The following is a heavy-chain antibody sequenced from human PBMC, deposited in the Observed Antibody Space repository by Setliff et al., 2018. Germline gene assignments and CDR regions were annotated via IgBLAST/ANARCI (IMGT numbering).Heavy chain of an antibody. CDR2: ISGYKNNP. CDR3: ARVALPAAIVRFDS. V-gene: IGHV1-18*01. CDR1: GYTFTNYA. D-gene: IGHD2-2*01. Sequence: ASVKVSCKASGYTFTNYAISWVRQAPGQGLEWMGWISGYKNNPNYLQRMQGRFTMTTDTSTSTAYMELRSLRSDDTAVYYCARVALPAAIVRFDSWGQGTLVTV. J-gene: IGHJ4*02.